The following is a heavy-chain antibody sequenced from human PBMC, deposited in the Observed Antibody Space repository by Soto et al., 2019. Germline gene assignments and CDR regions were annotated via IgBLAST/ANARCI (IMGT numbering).Heavy chain of an antibody. V-gene: IGHV3-48*02. Sequence: GGSLRLSCAASGFTFSFYAMHWVRRAPGKGLEWSSYITSDTNTIKYADSVKGRFTISRDNAKNLVYLQMNSLRDEDTAVYFCARSVEGHFDYWGQGTVVTVSS. CDR3: ARSVEGHFDY. CDR1: GFTFSFYA. CDR2: ITSDTNTI. D-gene: IGHD6-19*01. J-gene: IGHJ4*02.